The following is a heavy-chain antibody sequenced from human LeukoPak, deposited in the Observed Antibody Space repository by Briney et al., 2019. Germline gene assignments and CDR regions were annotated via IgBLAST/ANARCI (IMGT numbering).Heavy chain of an antibody. J-gene: IGHJ5*02. CDR3: ARHPYDFWSGYYTGWFGP. D-gene: IGHD3-3*01. V-gene: IGHV4-4*09. CDR1: GGSISSYY. Sequence: PSETLSLTCTVSGGSISSYYWSWIRQPPGKGLEWIGYIYTSGSTNYNPSLKSRVTISVDTSKNQFSLKLSSVTAADTAVYYCARHPYDFWSGYYTGWFGPWGQGTLVTVSS. CDR2: IYTSGST.